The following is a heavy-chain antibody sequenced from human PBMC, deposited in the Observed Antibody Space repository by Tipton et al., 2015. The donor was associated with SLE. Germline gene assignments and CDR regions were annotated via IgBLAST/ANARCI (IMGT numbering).Heavy chain of an antibody. CDR3: ARMIFYESFPDYFDH. V-gene: IGHV3-23*03. Sequence: SLRLSCAGSGFNFGSYVMSWVRQAPGKGLEWVSIIYSDGGSTYYNPALKSRGTISVDTSKNQFYLRLNSVTAADTAVYYCARMIFYESFPDYFDHWGQGTLVTVSS. CDR2: IYSDGGST. J-gene: IGHJ4*02. CDR1: GFNFGSYV. D-gene: IGHD3/OR15-3a*01.